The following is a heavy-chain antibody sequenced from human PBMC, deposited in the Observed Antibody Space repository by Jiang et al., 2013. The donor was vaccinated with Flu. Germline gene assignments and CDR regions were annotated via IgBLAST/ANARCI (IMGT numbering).Heavy chain of an antibody. V-gene: IGHV1-46*01. D-gene: IGHD2-15*01. CDR3: ARSLSGALYRFGWYDS. CDR1: GYTFRDYY. Sequence: SGAEVKKPGASVRISCRASGYTFRDYYLHWVRQAPGQGLEWMGQIDPHGGRTSYAQKFQDRVTMTWDTSTTTFYMDLSSLRSEDTAVYYCARSLSGALYRFGWYDSWGQGTLVAVSS. CDR2: IDPHGGRT. J-gene: IGHJ5*01.